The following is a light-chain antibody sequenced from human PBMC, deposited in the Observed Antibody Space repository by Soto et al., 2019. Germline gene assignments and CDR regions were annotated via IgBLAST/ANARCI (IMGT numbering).Light chain of an antibody. Sequence: QSALTHPASVSGYPGQSITISCTGTSSDVGGYNYVSWYQQHPGKAPKLMIYDVSNRPSGVSNRFSGSKSGNTASLTISGLQAEDEADYYCSSYTSSSRGVFGTGTKVTVL. CDR3: SSYTSSSRGV. CDR2: DVS. V-gene: IGLV2-14*01. J-gene: IGLJ1*01. CDR1: SSDVGGYNY.